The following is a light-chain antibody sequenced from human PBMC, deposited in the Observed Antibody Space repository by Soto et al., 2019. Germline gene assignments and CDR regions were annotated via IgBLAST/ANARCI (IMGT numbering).Light chain of an antibody. J-gene: IGKJ2*01. Sequence: DIQMTQSPSSLSASVGDRVTITCRASQSISSYLNWYQQKPGKAPKLLIYAASSLQSGVPSRFSGSGSGTDFTLTISSLQPEDFANYSCQQSYSTPPTFGQGTKLEIK. CDR2: AAS. CDR3: QQSYSTPPT. CDR1: QSISSY. V-gene: IGKV1-39*01.